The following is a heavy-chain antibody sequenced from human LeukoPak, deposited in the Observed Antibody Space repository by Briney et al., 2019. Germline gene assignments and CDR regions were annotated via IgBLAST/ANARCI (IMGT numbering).Heavy chain of an antibody. CDR1: GGSFSGYY. Sequence: SETLSLTCAVYGGSFSGYYWSWIRQPPGKGLEWIGEINHSGSTNYNPSLKSRVTISVDTSKNQFSLKVRSVTAADTAVYYCARDTSSPWPDAFDIWGQGTRVTVSS. J-gene: IGHJ3*02. CDR3: ARDTSSPWPDAFDI. V-gene: IGHV4-34*01. D-gene: IGHD6-13*01. CDR2: INHSGST.